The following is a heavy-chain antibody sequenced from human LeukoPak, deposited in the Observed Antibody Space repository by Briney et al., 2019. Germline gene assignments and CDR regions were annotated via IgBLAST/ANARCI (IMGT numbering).Heavy chain of an antibody. J-gene: IGHJ4*02. CDR3: AKVRYYYDSSGYYSYYFDY. Sequence: GGSLRLSCAASGFTFYDYAMHWVRQAPGKGLEWVSGISWNSGSIGYADSVKGRFTISRDNAKNSLYLQMNSLRAEDTALYYCAKVRYYYDSSGYYSYYFDYWGQGTLVTVSS. V-gene: IGHV3-9*01. D-gene: IGHD3-22*01. CDR2: ISWNSGSI. CDR1: GFTFYDYA.